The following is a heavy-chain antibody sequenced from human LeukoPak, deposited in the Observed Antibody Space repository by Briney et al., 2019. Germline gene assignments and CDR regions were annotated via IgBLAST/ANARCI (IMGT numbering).Heavy chain of an antibody. CDR2: INHSGST. V-gene: IGHV4-34*01. CDR1: GGSFSGYY. J-gene: IGHJ4*02. CDR3: ARRYYDFWSGPIGGDYFDY. Sequence: PSETLSLTCAVYGGSFSGYYWSWIRRPPGKGLEWIGEINHSGSTNYNPSLKSRVTISVDTSKNQFSLKLSSVTAADTAVYYCARRYYDFWSGPIGGDYFDYWGQGTLVTVSS. D-gene: IGHD3-3*01.